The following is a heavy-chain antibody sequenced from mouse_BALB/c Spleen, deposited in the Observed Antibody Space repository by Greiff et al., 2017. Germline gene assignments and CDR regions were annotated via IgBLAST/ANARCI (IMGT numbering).Heavy chain of an antibody. Sequence: EVQRVESGGGLVQPGGSMKLSCVASGFTFSNYWMNWVRQSPEKGLEWVAEIRLKSNNYATHYAESVKGRFTISRDDSKSSVYLQMNNLRAEDTGIYYCTRYGNLYAMDYWGQGTSVTVSS. D-gene: IGHD2-1*01. CDR1: GFTFSNYW. V-gene: IGHV6-6*02. J-gene: IGHJ4*01. CDR2: IRLKSNNYAT. CDR3: TRYGNLYAMDY.